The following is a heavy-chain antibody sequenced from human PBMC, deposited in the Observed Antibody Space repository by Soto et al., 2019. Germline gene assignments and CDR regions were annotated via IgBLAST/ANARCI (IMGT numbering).Heavy chain of an antibody. CDR1: GGSVSSYY. J-gene: IGHJ6*02. CDR3: ARSGRAYGSGMYYHYYGMDV. V-gene: IGHV4-4*07. Sequence: SGTLSLTRAVSGGSVSSYYWSWLRQPAGKGLEWIGRIYTSGSTNYNPSLKSRVTMSLDTSKNQFSLKLSSVTAADTAVYYCARSGRAYGSGMYYHYYGMDVWGQGTTVTVYS. D-gene: IGHD3-10*01. CDR2: IYTSGST.